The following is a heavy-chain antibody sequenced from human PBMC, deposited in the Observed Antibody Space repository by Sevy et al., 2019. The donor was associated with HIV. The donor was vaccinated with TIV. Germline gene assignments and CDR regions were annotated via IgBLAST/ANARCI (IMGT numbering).Heavy chain of an antibody. J-gene: IGHJ4*01. Sequence: GGSLRLSCAASGFTFSNYGMHWVRQAPGKGLEWVAAIPYDGSNQYYADSIRGRFTISRDNSKNTVYLQMNSLTPEDTAVYYCVKGLPRGSALGSREFDYWGQRTLVTVSS. CDR3: VKGLPRGSALGSREFDY. D-gene: IGHD3-10*01. CDR2: IPYDGSNQ. V-gene: IGHV3-30*18. CDR1: GFTFSNYG.